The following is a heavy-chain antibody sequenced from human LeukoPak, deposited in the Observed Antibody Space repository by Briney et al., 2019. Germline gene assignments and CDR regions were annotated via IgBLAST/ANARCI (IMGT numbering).Heavy chain of an antibody. CDR1: GYTFTSYY. CDR2: INTSGGST. D-gene: IGHD3-22*01. V-gene: IGHV1-46*01. Sequence: ASVQVSCKASGYTFTSYYMHWVRQAPGQGLEWMGIINTSGGSTSYAQKFQGRVTMTRDTSTSTVYMELSSLSSEDTAVYYCARGAVYSGYYYVRPNNWFDPWGQGTLVTVSS. J-gene: IGHJ5*02. CDR3: ARGAVYSGYYYVRPNNWFDP.